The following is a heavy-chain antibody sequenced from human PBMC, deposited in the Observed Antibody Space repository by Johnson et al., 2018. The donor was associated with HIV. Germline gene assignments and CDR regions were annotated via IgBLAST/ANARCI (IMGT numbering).Heavy chain of an antibody. CDR1: GFTFSSYG. CDR2: ISYDGST. V-gene: IGHV3-30*03. J-gene: IGHJ3*02. CDR3: AMLFLHAFDI. Sequence: QVQLVESGGGVVQPGRSLRLSCAASGFTFSSYGMHWVRQAPGKGLEWVAVISYDGSTYYADSVKGRFTISRDNSKNTLYLQMNSLRPEDTAVYYCAMLFLHAFDIWGQGTMVTVSS. D-gene: IGHD3-10*01.